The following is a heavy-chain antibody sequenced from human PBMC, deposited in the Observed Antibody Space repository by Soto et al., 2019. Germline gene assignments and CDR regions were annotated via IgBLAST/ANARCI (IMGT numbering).Heavy chain of an antibody. V-gene: IGHV3-23*01. Sequence: EVQLLESGGDLVQPGGSLRPSCAASGFIFTSYAMSWVRQAPGKGLEWVSSINVDDNTYYAESVRGRFTISRDNSKNTLYLQMNSLRAEDTALYYCAKNYYFDYWGRGTLVTVSS. CDR3: AKNYYFDY. CDR1: GFIFTSYA. CDR2: INVDDNT. J-gene: IGHJ4*02.